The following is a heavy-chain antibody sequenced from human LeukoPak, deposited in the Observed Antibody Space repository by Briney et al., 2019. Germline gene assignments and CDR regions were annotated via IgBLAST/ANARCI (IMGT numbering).Heavy chain of an antibody. Sequence: ASETLSLTXTVSGGSIRTYYWNWIRQSPGKGLEWLGYVYYSGSTKYNPSLKSRVTISVDTSKKQFSLNLSSVTAADTAVYYCAREDASGSPYAFDIWGQGTLVTVSS. V-gene: IGHV4-59*01. CDR3: AREDASGSPYAFDI. CDR2: VYYSGST. CDR1: GGSIRTYY. D-gene: IGHD3-10*01. J-gene: IGHJ3*02.